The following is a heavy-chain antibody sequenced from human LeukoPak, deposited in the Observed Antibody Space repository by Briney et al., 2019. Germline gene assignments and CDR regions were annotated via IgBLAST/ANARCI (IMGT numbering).Heavy chain of an antibody. CDR3: AKKGCTSTTCYENC. D-gene: IGHD2-2*01. CDR1: GFTFSDYA. J-gene: IGHJ4*02. V-gene: IGHV3-23*01. Sequence: PGGSLRLSCAASGFTFSDYALSWVRQALGKGLEWVSAISGSGTTYYADSVKGRFTISRDNSKNTLYLQMNSLRVEDTALYSCAKKGCTSTTCYENCWGRGTLVTVSS. CDR2: ISGSGTT.